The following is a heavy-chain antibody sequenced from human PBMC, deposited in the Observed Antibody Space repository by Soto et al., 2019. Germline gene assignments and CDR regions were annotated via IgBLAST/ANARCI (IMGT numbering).Heavy chain of an antibody. Sequence: PGGSLRLSCAASGFTFSSSDMSWVRQAPGKGLEWVSAISGSGGSTYYADSVKGRFTISRDNSKNTLYLQMNSLRAVDTAVYYCASLALVTQWLVEPVLPRPGYYGMDVWGQGTTVTVSS. CDR3: ASLALVTQWLVEPVLPRPGYYGMDV. J-gene: IGHJ6*02. D-gene: IGHD6-19*01. CDR1: GFTFSSSD. V-gene: IGHV3-23*01. CDR2: ISGSGGST.